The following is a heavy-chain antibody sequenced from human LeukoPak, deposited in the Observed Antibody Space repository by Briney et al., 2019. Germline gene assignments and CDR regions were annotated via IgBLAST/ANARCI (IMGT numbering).Heavy chain of an antibody. V-gene: IGHV3-21*06. CDR2: IGSRSRFI. Sequence: GGSLRLSCAASGFSVNEYGMNWVRQTPGKGLEWVSSIGSRSRFISYADSVKGRFTLSRDNAKNSLYLQMNSLRAEDTAVYYCARNDYGDYAPFDYWGQGTLVAVSS. CDR3: ARNDYGDYAPFDY. CDR1: GFSVNEYG. J-gene: IGHJ4*02. D-gene: IGHD4-17*01.